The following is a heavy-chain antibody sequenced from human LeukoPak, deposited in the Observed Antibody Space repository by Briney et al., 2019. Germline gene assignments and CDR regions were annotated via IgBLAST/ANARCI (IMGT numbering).Heavy chain of an antibody. V-gene: IGHV3-74*01. J-gene: IGHJ4*02. CDR3: AKDRVPNRLFDY. Sequence: GVSLRLSCAASGFTFGSCWMHWVRLAPGKGLVWVSRISPDGSTTYYADSVKGRFTISRDNSKNTLDLQTNSLRAEDTAVYYCAKDRVPNRLFDYWGQGTLVTVSS. CDR1: GFTFGSCW. CDR2: ISPDGSTT.